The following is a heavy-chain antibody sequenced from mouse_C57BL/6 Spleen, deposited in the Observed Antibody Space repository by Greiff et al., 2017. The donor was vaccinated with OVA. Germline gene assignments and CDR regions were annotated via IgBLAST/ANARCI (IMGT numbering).Heavy chain of an antibody. Sequence: QVQLKQSGAELVRPGASVTLSCKASGYTFTDYEMHWVKQTPVHGLEWIGAIDPETGGTAYNQKFKGKAILTADKSSSTAYMELRSLTSEDSAVYDCTRYGSSWGFAYWGQGTLVTVSA. CDR2: IDPETGGT. J-gene: IGHJ3*01. V-gene: IGHV1-15*01. D-gene: IGHD1-1*01. CDR3: TRYGSSWGFAY. CDR1: GYTFTDYE.